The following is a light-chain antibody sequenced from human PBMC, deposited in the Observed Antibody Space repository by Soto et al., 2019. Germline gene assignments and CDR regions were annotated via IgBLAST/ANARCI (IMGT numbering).Light chain of an antibody. CDR1: QGIRND. J-gene: IGKJ1*01. CDR2: AAS. Sequence: ALPMTQSPSSLSVSVGDRVTITCRASQGIRNDLGWYQQKPGKAPKLLIYAASSLQSGVPSRFSGSGSGTDFTLTISSLQPEDFATYYCLQDYNYPWTFGQGTKVEIK. CDR3: LQDYNYPWT. V-gene: IGKV1-6*01.